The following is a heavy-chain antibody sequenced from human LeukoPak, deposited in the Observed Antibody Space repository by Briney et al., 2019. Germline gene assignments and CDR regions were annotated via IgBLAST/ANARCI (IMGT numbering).Heavy chain of an antibody. CDR2: IKQDGSGK. D-gene: IGHD4-17*01. V-gene: IGHV3-7*03. J-gene: IGHJ4*02. CDR3: ARGQTTVTN. Sequence: PGGSLRLSCAASGFTFSSYWMSWVRQAPGEGLEWVANIKQDGSGKYYVDSVKGRFTISRDNAKNSLYLQMNSLRAEDTAVYFCARGQTTVTNWGQGTLVTVSS. CDR1: GFTFSSYW.